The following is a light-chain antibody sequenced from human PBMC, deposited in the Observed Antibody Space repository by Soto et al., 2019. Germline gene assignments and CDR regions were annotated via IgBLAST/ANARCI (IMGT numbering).Light chain of an antibody. CDR2: GAS. V-gene: IGKV3-20*01. CDR1: QSVGSNY. Sequence: EIGLTQSPGTLSLSPGERATLYCRASQSVGSNYLAWYQQKPGQAPRVLIYGASSRATGIPDRFSGSGSGADFTLTISRLEPGDFAVYYCQQYNTSPFPFGPGTKVDI. CDR3: QQYNTSPFP. J-gene: IGKJ3*01.